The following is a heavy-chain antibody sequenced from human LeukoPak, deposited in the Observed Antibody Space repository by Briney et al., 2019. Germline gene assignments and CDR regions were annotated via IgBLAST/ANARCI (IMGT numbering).Heavy chain of an antibody. D-gene: IGHD4-17*01. J-gene: IGHJ5*02. Sequence: RGGSLRLSCAASGLTGSHNYVSWVRQAPGKGLEWVSAIHTSGDTCYADSVKGRFTISRDTSKNTLYLQINSLRVEDTAVYYCIVFGDSNHWGQGTLVTVPS. CDR1: GLTGSHNY. CDR2: IHTSGDT. CDR3: IVFGDSNH. V-gene: IGHV3-53*01.